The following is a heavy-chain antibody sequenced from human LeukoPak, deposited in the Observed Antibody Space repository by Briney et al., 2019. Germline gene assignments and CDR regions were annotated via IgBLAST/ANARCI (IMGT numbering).Heavy chain of an antibody. CDR3: ARAAYGSYSFGHPARKYYFDY. J-gene: IGHJ4*02. CDR1: GGSISSYY. D-gene: IGHD1-26*01. Sequence: SETLSLTCTVSGGSISSYYWSWIRQPPGKGLEWIGYIYYSGSTNYNPSLKSRVTISVDTSKNQFSLKLSSVTAADTAVYYCARAAYGSYSFGHPARKYYFDYWGQGTLVTVSS. CDR2: IYYSGST. V-gene: IGHV4-59*08.